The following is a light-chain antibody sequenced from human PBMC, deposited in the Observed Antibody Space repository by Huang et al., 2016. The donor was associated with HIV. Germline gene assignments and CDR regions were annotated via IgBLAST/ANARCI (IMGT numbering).Light chain of an antibody. CDR3: QHYDDLPPFT. V-gene: IGKV1-33*01. Sequence: DIQMTQSPSSLSASVGARVTITCQASQDINNYLNWYQQKPGKAPKLLIYDASTLERGVTSRFSGRGSGTDFTLTITSLQPEDFATYYCQHYDDLPPFTFGPGTRVDLK. CDR2: DAS. CDR1: QDINNY. J-gene: IGKJ3*01.